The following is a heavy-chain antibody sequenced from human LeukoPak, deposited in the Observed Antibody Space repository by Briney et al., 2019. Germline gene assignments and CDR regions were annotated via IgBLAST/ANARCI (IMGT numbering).Heavy chain of an antibody. V-gene: IGHV3-23*01. D-gene: IGHD3-22*01. Sequence: GGSLRLSCGASGFTFSRHPMRWVRQAPGKGLEWISSISSSGSGAYYADSVKGRFTISRDNSKNTLYLQMNSLRAEDTAVYYCAKGEDMYYYDSSGYYAGSNDYWGQGTLVTVSS. CDR3: AKGEDMYYYDSSGYYAGSNDY. CDR1: GFTFSRHP. CDR2: ISSSGSGA. J-gene: IGHJ4*02.